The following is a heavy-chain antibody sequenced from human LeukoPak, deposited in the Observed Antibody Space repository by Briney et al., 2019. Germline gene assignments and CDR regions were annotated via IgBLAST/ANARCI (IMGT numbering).Heavy chain of an antibody. V-gene: IGHV4-59*01. CDR3: ARENSENAFDI. Sequence: SETLSLTCTVPGGSISSYYWSWIRQPPGKGLEWIGYIYYSGSTNYNPSLKSRVTISVDTSKNQFSLKLSSVTAADTAVYYCARENSENAFDIWGQGTMVTVSS. CDR2: IYYSGST. CDR1: GGSISSYY. J-gene: IGHJ3*02. D-gene: IGHD4-23*01.